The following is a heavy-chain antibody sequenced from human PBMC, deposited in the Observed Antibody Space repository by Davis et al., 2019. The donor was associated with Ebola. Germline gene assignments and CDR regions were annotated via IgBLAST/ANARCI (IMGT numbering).Heavy chain of an antibody. V-gene: IGHV3-21*03. Sequence: PGGSLSLFCAASGFTFSSYSMNWVRHAPGKGLEWVSSISSSSSYIYYADSEKGRFTIARDNAKNSLYLQMNSLRAEDTSVYYCARGRTGWDVFDVWGQGTMVTLSS. CDR1: GFTFSSYS. J-gene: IGHJ3*01. CDR3: ARGRTGWDVFDV. D-gene: IGHD7-27*01. CDR2: ISSSSSYI.